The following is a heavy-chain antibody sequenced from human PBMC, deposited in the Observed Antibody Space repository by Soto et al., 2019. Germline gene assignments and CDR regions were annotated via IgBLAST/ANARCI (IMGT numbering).Heavy chain of an antibody. J-gene: IGHJ4*02. Sequence: GGSLRLSCAASGFTFSSYAMSWVRQAPGKGLEWVSAISGSGGSTYYADSVKGRFTISRDNSKNTLYLQMNSLRAEDTAVYYCVSGSSGWYGPFPFDYWGQGTLVTVSS. D-gene: IGHD6-19*01. CDR1: GFTFSSYA. V-gene: IGHV3-23*01. CDR3: VSGSSGWYGPFPFDY. CDR2: ISGSGGST.